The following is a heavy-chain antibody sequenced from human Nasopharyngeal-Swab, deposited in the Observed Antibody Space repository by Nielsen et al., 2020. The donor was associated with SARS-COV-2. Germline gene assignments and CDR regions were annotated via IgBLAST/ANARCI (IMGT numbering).Heavy chain of an antibody. CDR1: GFTFSSYS. Sequence: GESLKISCAASGFTFSSYSMNWVRQAPGKGLEWVSYISSSSSTIYYADSVKGRFTISRDNAKNSLYLQMNSLRDEDTAVYYCARDYEPGAEYSSSWGFDYWGQGTLVTVSS. J-gene: IGHJ4*02. CDR2: ISSSSSTI. CDR3: ARDYEPGAEYSSSWGFDY. V-gene: IGHV3-48*02. D-gene: IGHD6-6*01.